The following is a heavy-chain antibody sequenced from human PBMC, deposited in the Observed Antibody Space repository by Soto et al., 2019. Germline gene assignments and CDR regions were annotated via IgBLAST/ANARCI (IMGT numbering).Heavy chain of an antibody. J-gene: IGHJ3*02. V-gene: IGHV3-30*18. Sequence: QVQLVESGGGVVQPGRSLRLSCAASGFTFSSYGMHWVRQAPGKGLEWVAVISYDGSNKYYADSVKGRFTISRDNSKKALYLQMNRLRAEDTAVYYCAKVYDYIWGSYRYTLQEGAFDIWGKGTMVTVSS. CDR3: AKVYDYIWGSYRYTLQEGAFDI. CDR2: ISYDGSNK. D-gene: IGHD3-16*02. CDR1: GFTFSSYG.